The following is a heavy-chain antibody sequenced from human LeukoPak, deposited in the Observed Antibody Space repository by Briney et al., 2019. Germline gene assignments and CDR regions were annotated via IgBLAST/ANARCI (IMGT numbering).Heavy chain of an antibody. CDR1: GYTFTSYA. CDR2: ISAGNGNT. V-gene: IGHV1-3*01. J-gene: IGHJ4*02. CDR3: ARLYSSSWYLDY. Sequence: ASVKVSCKASGYTFTSYAMHWVRQAPGQRLEWMGWISAGNGNTKYSQKFQGRVTITRDTSASTAYMELSSLRSEDTAVYYCARLYSSSWYLDYWGQGTLVTVSS. D-gene: IGHD6-13*01.